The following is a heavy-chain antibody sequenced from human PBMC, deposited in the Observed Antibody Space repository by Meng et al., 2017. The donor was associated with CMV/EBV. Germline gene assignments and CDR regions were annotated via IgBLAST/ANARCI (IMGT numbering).Heavy chain of an antibody. CDR2: ISSSSSYI. J-gene: IGHJ6*02. CDR3: ARVPIYCSSTSCYVPYNYYYYYGMDV. D-gene: IGHD2-2*01. V-gene: IGHV3-21*01. CDR1: GFTFSSYS. Sequence: GGSLRLSCAASGFTFSSYSMNWVRQAPGKGLEWVSSISSSSSYIYYADSVKGRFTISRDNAKNSLYLQMNSLRAEDTAVYYCARVPIYCSSTSCYVPYNYYYYYGMDVWGQGTTVTVSS.